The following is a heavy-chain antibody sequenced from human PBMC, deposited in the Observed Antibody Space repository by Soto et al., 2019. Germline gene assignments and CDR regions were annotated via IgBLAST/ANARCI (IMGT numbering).Heavy chain of an antibody. J-gene: IGHJ4*02. CDR1: GFTFSNPW. Sequence: GGSLRLSCVGSGFTFSNPWMSWVRQAPGKRLEWVGRIKSIYNGGTREYAAPVKGRFIITRDDSRATVFLQMNSLKTEDTAVYYCATGQYFDFWGQGTQVTVSS. CDR2: IKSIYNGGTR. V-gene: IGHV3-15*01. CDR3: ATGQYFDF.